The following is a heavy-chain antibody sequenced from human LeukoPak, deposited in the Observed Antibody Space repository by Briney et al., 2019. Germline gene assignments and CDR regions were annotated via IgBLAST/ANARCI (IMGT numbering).Heavy chain of an antibody. J-gene: IGHJ3*02. CDR2: IYYSGST. CDR1: GGSISSYY. Sequence: PSETLSLTCTVSGGSISSYYWSWIWQPPGKGLEWIGYIYYSGSTNYNPSLKSRVTISVDTSKNQFSLKLSSVTAADTAVYYCARSWSSSWTNAFDIWGQGTMATVSS. D-gene: IGHD6-13*01. CDR3: ARSWSSSWTNAFDI. V-gene: IGHV4-59*01.